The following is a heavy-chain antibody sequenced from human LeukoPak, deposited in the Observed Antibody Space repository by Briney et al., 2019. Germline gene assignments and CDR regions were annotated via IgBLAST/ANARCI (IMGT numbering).Heavy chain of an antibody. J-gene: IGHJ4*02. CDR2: VSIDGSNK. CDR1: GFTLSGYA. V-gene: IGHV3-30*04. D-gene: IGHD5-18*01. CDR3: ARVGRGYSFKVYYFDY. Sequence: PGRSLRLSCAASGFTLSGYAIHWVRQAPGTGQEREGVVSIDGSNKFYDDSVKGRFTISRDNSNNTLFLQMNSLRAEDTAVYYCARVGRGYSFKVYYFDYWGQGTLVTVSS.